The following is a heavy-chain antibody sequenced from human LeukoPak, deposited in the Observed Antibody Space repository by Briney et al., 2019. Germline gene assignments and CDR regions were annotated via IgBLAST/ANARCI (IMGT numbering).Heavy chain of an antibody. Sequence: SETLSLTCTVSGYSISSGYYWGWIRQPPGKGLEWIGSIYHSGSTYYNPSLKSRVTISVDTSKNQFSLKLSSVTAADTAVYYCARDPEGYSSSWQEDYYYYYYMDVWGKGTTVTVSS. V-gene: IGHV4-38-2*02. CDR3: ARDPEGYSSSWQEDYYYYYYMDV. J-gene: IGHJ6*03. D-gene: IGHD6-13*01. CDR1: GYSISSGYY. CDR2: IYHSGST.